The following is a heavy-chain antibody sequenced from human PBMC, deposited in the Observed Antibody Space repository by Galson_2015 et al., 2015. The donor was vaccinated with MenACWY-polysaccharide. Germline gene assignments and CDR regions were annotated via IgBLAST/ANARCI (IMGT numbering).Heavy chain of an antibody. CDR3: ARGGRAVSNRNWFDP. J-gene: IGHJ5*02. CDR2: ISSSGANT. Sequence: SLRLSCAASGFTFSSYAMSWVRQAPGKGLEWVSAISSSGANTYYADSVKGRFTISRDNTKNTLYLQMHSLRAEDTAVYYCARGGRAVSNRNWFDPWGQGTLVTVSS. V-gene: IGHV3-23*01. D-gene: IGHD3-16*01. CDR1: GFTFSSYA.